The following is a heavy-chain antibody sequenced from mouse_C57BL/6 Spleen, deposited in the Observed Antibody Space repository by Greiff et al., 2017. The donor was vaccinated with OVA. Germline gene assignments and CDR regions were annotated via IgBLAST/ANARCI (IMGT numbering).Heavy chain of an antibody. CDR3: ARRGGTYYAMDY. Sequence: VQLQQSGAELVKPGASVKISCKASGYAFSSYWMNWVKQRPGKGLEWIGQIYPGDGDTNYNGKFKGKATLTADKSSSTAYMQLSSLTSEDSAVYFCARRGGTYYAMDYWGQGTSVTVSS. D-gene: IGHD4-1*01. CDR2: IYPGDGDT. CDR1: GYAFSSYW. J-gene: IGHJ4*01. V-gene: IGHV1-80*01.